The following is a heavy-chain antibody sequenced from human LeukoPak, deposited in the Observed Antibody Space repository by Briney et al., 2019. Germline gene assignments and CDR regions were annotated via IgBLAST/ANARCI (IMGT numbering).Heavy chain of an antibody. CDR2: ISSNGGST. CDR1: GFTFSSYA. Sequence: PGGSLRLSCSASGFTFSSYAMHWVRQAPGKGLEYVSAISSNGGSTYYADSVKGRFTISRDNSKNTLYPQMSSLRAEDTAVYYCVKDALWFGESIGGDFDYWGQGTLVTVSS. D-gene: IGHD3-10*01. CDR3: VKDALWFGESIGGDFDY. V-gene: IGHV3-64D*06. J-gene: IGHJ4*02.